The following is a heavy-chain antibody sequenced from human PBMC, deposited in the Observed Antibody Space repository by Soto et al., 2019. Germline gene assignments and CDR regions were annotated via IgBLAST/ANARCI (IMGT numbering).Heavy chain of an antibody. D-gene: IGHD3-10*01. CDR1: GYTFTSYG. Sequence: QVQLVQSGAEVKKPGASVKVSCKPSGYTFTSYGITWVRQAPGQGLEWMGWISAYNGNTNYAQKFQGRVTMTTDTSPSTADRERRSRGSEDTAVYYCASGWFGEFVYQFDYWGQGTLVTVSS. CDR2: ISAYNGNT. J-gene: IGHJ4*02. V-gene: IGHV1-18*01. CDR3: ASGWFGEFVYQFDY.